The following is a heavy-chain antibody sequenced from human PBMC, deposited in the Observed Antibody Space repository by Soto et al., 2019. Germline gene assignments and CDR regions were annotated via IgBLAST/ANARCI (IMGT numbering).Heavy chain of an antibody. V-gene: IGHV1-46*01. Sequence: GASVKVSCKASGYTFTYYHVHWVRQAPGQGLEWMGIINPNGGDTTYAQKFQSRVTMTRDTSTSTVYMEVSSLRDEDTAVYYCARDPGVSGWYRWFDPWGQGTLVTVSS. CDR1: GYTFTYYH. J-gene: IGHJ5*02. CDR2: INPNGGDT. CDR3: ARDPGVSGWYRWFDP. D-gene: IGHD6-19*01.